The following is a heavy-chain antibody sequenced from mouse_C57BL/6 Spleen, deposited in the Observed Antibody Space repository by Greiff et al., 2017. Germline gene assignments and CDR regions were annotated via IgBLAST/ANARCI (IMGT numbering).Heavy chain of an antibody. CDR1: GFTFTDYY. D-gene: IGHD1-1*01. Sequence: EVKLVESGGGLVQPGGSLSLSCAASGFTFTDYYMSWVRQPPGKALEWLGFIRNKANGYTTEYSASVKGRFTISRDNSQSILYLQMNALRAEDSATYYCARYLSARGSYGYFDVWGTGTTVTVSS. V-gene: IGHV7-3*01. CDR2: IRNKANGYTT. CDR3: ARYLSARGSYGYFDV. J-gene: IGHJ1*03.